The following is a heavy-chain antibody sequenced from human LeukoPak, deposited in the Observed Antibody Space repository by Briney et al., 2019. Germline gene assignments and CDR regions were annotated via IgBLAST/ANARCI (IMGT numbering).Heavy chain of an antibody. J-gene: IGHJ2*01. V-gene: IGHV3-7*01. CDR3: AREGGSLGEYFDL. Sequence: GGSQRLSCAASGFTFSSYCISCVRRARGGGREWVANIKQDGSEKYYVAYVKGRIIISRDNDKNSLHLQMNSLRAEDTAVYYCAREGGSLGEYFDLWGRGTLVTVSS. D-gene: IGHD1-26*01. CDR1: GFTFSSYC. CDR2: IKQDGSEK.